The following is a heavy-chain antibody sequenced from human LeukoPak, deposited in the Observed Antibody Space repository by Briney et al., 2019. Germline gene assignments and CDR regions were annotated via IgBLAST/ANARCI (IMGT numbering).Heavy chain of an antibody. CDR3: ARVGIEAEYDY. CDR1: GGSISSYY. Sequence: SETLSLTCTVSGGSISSYYWSWLRQPPGKGLEWIGYIYYSGSTNYNPSLKSRVTISVDTSKNQFSLKLSSVTAADTAVYYCARVGIEAEYDYWGQGTLVTVSS. J-gene: IGHJ4*02. CDR2: IYYSGST. V-gene: IGHV4-59*01. D-gene: IGHD6-13*01.